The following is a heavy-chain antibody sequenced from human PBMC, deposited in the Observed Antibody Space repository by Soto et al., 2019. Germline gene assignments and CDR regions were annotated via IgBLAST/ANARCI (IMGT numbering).Heavy chain of an antibody. CDR3: ARHDYYDSSGYTVDY. CDR1: GGSISSGNYY. D-gene: IGHD3-22*01. Sequence: SETLSLTCTVSGGSISSGNYYWSWIRQPPGKGLEWIGFISYSGSAYYNPSLKSRVTISVDTSKNQFSLNLSFVTAADTAVYYCARHDYYDSSGYTVDYWGQGTLVTVSS. CDR2: ISYSGSA. J-gene: IGHJ4*02. V-gene: IGHV4-30-4*01.